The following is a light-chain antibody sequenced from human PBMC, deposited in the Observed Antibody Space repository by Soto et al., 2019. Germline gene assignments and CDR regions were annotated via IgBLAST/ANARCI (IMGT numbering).Light chain of an antibody. J-gene: IGLJ3*02. V-gene: IGLV3-21*02. CDR3: QVWDSSSEYPL. CDR1: SIGSRS. Sequence: SYELTQPPSVSVAPGQTARITCGGNSIGSRSVHWYQQKPGQAPVLVLYDDSDRLTGIPERFSGFNSGNTAILTISRVEAGDEADYYCQVWDSSSEYPLFGGGTKLTVL. CDR2: DDS.